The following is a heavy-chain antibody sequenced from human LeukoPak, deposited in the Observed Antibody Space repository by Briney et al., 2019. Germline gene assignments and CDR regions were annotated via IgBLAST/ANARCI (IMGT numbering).Heavy chain of an antibody. D-gene: IGHD3-3*01. Sequence: SETLSLTCAVYGGSFSGYYWSWVRQPPGKGLEWIGEINHSGSTNYNPSLKSRVTISVDTSKNQFSLKLSSVTAADTAVYYCARADDFWSGYYRNYYYYYMDVWGKGTTVTVSS. J-gene: IGHJ6*03. CDR3: ARADDFWSGYYRNYYYYYMDV. V-gene: IGHV4-34*01. CDR1: GGSFSGYY. CDR2: INHSGST.